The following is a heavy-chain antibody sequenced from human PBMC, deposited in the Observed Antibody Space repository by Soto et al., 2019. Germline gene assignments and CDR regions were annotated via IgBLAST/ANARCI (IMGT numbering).Heavy chain of an antibody. CDR2: VFYDGGT. Sequence: QLQLQESGPGLVKPSETLSLTCTVSGGSISSSSHYWGWIRQPPGGGLEWVGSVFYDGGTFYNSSLRGRITKSLDTSRTQFSLRLSSVTAPDPAVYYWARYPTGLNGFDPWGQGTLVTVSS. D-gene: IGHD4-17*01. J-gene: IGHJ5*02. CDR1: GGSISSSSHY. CDR3: ARYPTGLNGFDP. V-gene: IGHV4-39*01.